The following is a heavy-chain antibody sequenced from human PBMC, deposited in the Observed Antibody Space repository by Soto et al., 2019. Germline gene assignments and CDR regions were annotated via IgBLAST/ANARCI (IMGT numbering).Heavy chain of an antibody. D-gene: IGHD7-27*01. Sequence: QVQLVQSGAGVKKPGASVKLSCKASGFTFIGHYIHWVRQAPGQGLECVGWINPNSGGGTVYAQKFQGGVTMAADTSTSVASMHLTSLGGDDTAVYYCAGSRTGALDYWGPGALVTVSS. V-gene: IGHV1-2*02. CDR2: INPNSGGGT. CDR3: AGSRTGALDY. CDR1: GFTFIGHY. J-gene: IGHJ4*02.